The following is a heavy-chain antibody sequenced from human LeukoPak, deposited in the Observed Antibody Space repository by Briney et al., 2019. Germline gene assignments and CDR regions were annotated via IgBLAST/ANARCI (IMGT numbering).Heavy chain of an antibody. CDR3: AKDPYCSSTSCSNWFDP. V-gene: IGHV3-23*01. CDR1: GFTFNSYG. D-gene: IGHD2-2*01. CDR2: MSGNGGST. Sequence: PGGSLRLSCAASGFTFNSYGMSWVRQAPAKGLDWVSAMSGNGGSTYYADSVKGRFTISRDNSKNTLYLQMNSLRAEDTAVYYCAKDPYCSSTSCSNWFDPWGQGTLVTVSS. J-gene: IGHJ5*02.